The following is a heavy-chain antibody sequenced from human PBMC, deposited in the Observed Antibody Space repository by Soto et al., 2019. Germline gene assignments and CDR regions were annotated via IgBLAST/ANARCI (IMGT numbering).Heavy chain of an antibody. CDR1: GYSFTSYW. Sequence: GESLKISCKGSGYSFTSYWISWVRQMPGKGLEWMGRIDPSDSYTNYSPSFQGHVTISADKSISTAYLQWSSLKASDTAMYYCARLVGGIKLWYYYYFGMDVWGQGPTVTVS. D-gene: IGHD5-18*01. V-gene: IGHV5-10-1*01. J-gene: IGHJ6*02. CDR2: IDPSDSYT. CDR3: ARLVGGIKLWYYYYFGMDV.